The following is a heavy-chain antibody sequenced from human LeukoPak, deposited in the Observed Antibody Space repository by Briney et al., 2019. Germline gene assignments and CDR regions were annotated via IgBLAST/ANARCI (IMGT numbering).Heavy chain of an antibody. J-gene: IGHJ4*02. V-gene: IGHV4-39*07. CDR3: ASFVGWYPFDY. CDR1: GGSISSSNYY. Sequence: SETLSLTCAVSGGSISSSNYYWGWIRQPPGKGLEWIGSIYCSGSTYFNLSLKSRVTISVDTSKNQFSLKLSSVTAADTAVYYCASFVGWYPFDYWGQGTLVTVSS. CDR2: IYCSGST. D-gene: IGHD6-19*01.